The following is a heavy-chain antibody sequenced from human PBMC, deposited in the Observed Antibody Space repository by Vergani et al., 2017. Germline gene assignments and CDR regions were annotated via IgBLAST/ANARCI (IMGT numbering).Heavy chain of an antibody. CDR1: GGSLTPYY. CDR3: VRDTRRYFLESIDGGDSDSPPFVPAV. J-gene: IGHJ3*01. Sequence: QVRLQESGPGLVRPSETLSLTCTVSGGSLTPYYWSWIGQSPGKGLEWIGKIYYNARTKYNPALKSRATISADTSKYQFSLRFTSMTAADTAVYYCVRDTRRYFLESIDGGDSDSPPFVPAVWGLGTVVIVSS. V-gene: IGHV4-59*01. D-gene: IGHD2-21*01. CDR2: IYYNART.